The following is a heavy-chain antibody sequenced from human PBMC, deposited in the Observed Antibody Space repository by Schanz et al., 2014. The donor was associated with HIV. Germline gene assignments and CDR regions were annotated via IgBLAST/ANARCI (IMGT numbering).Heavy chain of an antibody. CDR1: GFTFSSYA. V-gene: IGHV3-23*04. CDR3: AKDKSRHTYSSSSIFDP. D-gene: IGHD6-13*01. Sequence: EQLVESGGGVVQPGRSLRLSCVASGFTFSSYAMSWVRQAPGKGLEWVSAISGSGGSTYYADSVKGRFTISRDNSKNTLYLQMNSLRPEDTAVYYCAKDKSRHTYSSSSIFDPWGQGTLITVSP. J-gene: IGHJ5*02. CDR2: ISGSGGST.